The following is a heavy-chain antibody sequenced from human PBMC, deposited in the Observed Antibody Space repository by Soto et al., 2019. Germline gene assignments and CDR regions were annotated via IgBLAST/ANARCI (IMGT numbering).Heavy chain of an antibody. V-gene: IGHV3-23*01. CDR1: GFSFNNYV. J-gene: IGHJ3*01. CDR3: ARRAITASTKGGAFDA. Sequence: EVQLLESGGDLVQPGGSLRLSCSSSGFSFNNYVMNWVRQASGKGLEWVSTVSPTGDSTFYADSVKGRFTISRDNSKNTLYLQMNSLRAEDVAVYYCARRAITASTKGGAFDAWGQGTTVTVSS. CDR2: VSPTGDST. D-gene: IGHD1-7*01.